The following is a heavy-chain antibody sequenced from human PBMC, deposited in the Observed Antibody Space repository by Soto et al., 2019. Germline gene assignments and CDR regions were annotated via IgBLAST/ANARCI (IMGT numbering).Heavy chain of an antibody. CDR1: GFTFSSYV. Sequence: EVQLLESGGGLVQPGGSLRLSCAASGFTFSSYVMTWVRQAPGQGLEWVSSISGSGGSTYLADSVKGRFTISRDNSKNTVYLQMNSLRAEDTAVYYCAKDGSYYDSPTESDCWGQVTLVTVAS. V-gene: IGHV3-23*01. CDR3: AKDGSYYDSPTESDC. CDR2: ISGSGGST. D-gene: IGHD3-22*01. J-gene: IGHJ4*02.